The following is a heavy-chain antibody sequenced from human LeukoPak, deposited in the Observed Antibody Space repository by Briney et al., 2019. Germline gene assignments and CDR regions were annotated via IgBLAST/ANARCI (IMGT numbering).Heavy chain of an antibody. Sequence: GASVKVSCKGSGYTFTSYDINWVGQATGQGLEWMGWMNPNSGNTGYAQKFQGRVTMTRNTSISTAYMELSSLRSEDTAVYYCARGYHPVGFDYWGQGTLVTVSS. V-gene: IGHV1-8*01. J-gene: IGHJ4*02. D-gene: IGHD4-23*01. CDR1: GYTFTSYD. CDR2: MNPNSGNT. CDR3: ARGYHPVGFDY.